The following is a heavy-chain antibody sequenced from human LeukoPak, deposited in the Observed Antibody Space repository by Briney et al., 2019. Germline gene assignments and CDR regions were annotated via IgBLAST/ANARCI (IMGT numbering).Heavy chain of an antibody. Sequence: SETLSLTCIVSGGSISDSYWTWIRQPPGKGLEWIGYIYYSGSTNYNPSLKSRVTISVDTSKNQFSLKLSSVTAADTAVYYCARATGPYSSSWYVPDAFDLWGQGTMVTVSS. CDR3: ARATGPYSSSWYVPDAFDL. J-gene: IGHJ3*01. V-gene: IGHV4-59*01. D-gene: IGHD6-13*01. CDR1: GGSISDSY. CDR2: IYYSGST.